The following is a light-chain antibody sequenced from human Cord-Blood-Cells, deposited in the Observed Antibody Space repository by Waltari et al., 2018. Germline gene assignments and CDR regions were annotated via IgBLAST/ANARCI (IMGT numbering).Light chain of an antibody. J-gene: IGLJ2*01. V-gene: IGLV2-8*01. Sequence: QSALTQPPSASGSPGQSVTISCTGTSSDVGGDNYVSWYQQHPGKAPKLMIYEVSKRPSWVPDRFSGSKSGNTASLTVSGFQAEDEADYYCRSYAGSNNVVFGGGTKLTVL. CDR1: SSDVGGDNY. CDR2: EVS. CDR3: RSYAGSNNVV.